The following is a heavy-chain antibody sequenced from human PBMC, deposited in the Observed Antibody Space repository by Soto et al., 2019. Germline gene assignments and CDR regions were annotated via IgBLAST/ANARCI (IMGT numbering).Heavy chain of an antibody. D-gene: IGHD1-7*01. CDR1: GYTFSNHW. J-gene: IGHJ6*02. V-gene: IGHV5-10-1*01. CDR2: IDPSDSYI. Sequence: PGESLKISCKGSGYTFSNHWITWVRQMPGKGLEWMGRIDPSDSYIKYSPSFQGHVTISADKSISTAYLQWSSLKASDTAMYYCARLRELELPLVDYYTMDVWGQGTTVTVSS. CDR3: ARLRELELPLVDYYTMDV.